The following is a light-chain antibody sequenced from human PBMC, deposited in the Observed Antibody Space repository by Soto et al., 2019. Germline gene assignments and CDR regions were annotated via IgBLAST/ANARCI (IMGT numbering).Light chain of an antibody. J-gene: IGLJ3*02. Sequence: VLTQPPSVSGAPGQRVTISCTGSSSNIGARYDVHWYQQLPGTAPKLLIYGNSNRPSGVPDRFSGSKSGTSASLAITGLQAEDEADYYCQSYDSSLSGWVFGGGTKLTVL. CDR2: GNS. CDR1: SSNIGARYD. CDR3: QSYDSSLSGWV. V-gene: IGLV1-40*01.